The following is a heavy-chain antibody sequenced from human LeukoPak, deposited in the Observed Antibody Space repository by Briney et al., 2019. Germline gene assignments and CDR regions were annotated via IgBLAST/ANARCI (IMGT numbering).Heavy chain of an antibody. Sequence: ASVKVSCKASGYTFTSYGISWVRQAPGQGLEWMEWISAYNGNTNYAQKLQGRVTMTTDTSTSTAYMELRSLRSDDTAVYYCARDSKDPDWDLDAFDIWGQGTMVTVSS. CDR2: ISAYNGNT. CDR3: ARDSKDPDWDLDAFDI. V-gene: IGHV1-18*01. J-gene: IGHJ3*02. D-gene: IGHD3-9*01. CDR1: GYTFTSYG.